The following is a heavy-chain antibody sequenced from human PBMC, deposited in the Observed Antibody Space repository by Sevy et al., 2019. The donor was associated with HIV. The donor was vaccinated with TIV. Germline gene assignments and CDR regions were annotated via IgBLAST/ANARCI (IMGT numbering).Heavy chain of an antibody. J-gene: IGHJ4*02. V-gene: IGHV4-38-2*02. CDR2: IDHRGRT. Sequence: GSLRLSCAVSGYSINSGHFWAWIRQPPGKGLEWIGSIDHRGRTYYNPSLKSRVTISVDTSKNHFSLKLSSMTAADTAVYYCARDHDTGDFALDYWGQGTLVTVSS. D-gene: IGHD4-17*01. CDR3: ARDHDTGDFALDY. CDR1: GYSINSGHF.